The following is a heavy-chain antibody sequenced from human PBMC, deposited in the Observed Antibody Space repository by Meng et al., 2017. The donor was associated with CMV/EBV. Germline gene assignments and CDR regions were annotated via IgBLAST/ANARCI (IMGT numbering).Heavy chain of an antibody. V-gene: IGHV3-15*01. D-gene: IGHD3-3*01. CDR3: TTDPTFTYYDFWSGYYTDY. Sequence: GESLKISCAASGFTFSDYYMSWIRQAPGKGLEWVGRIKSKTDGGTTDYAAPVKGRFTISRDDSKNTLYLQMNSLKTEDTAVYYCTTDPTFTYYDFWSGYYTDYWGQGTLVTVSS. CDR1: GFTFSDYY. CDR2: IKSKTDGGTT. J-gene: IGHJ4*02.